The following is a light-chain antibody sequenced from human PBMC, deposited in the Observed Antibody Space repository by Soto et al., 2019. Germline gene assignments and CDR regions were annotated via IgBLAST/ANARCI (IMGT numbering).Light chain of an antibody. J-gene: IGKJ1*01. CDR2: KAS. CDR3: QQYSTYTPRT. Sequence: DIPMTQSPSTLSASVGDRVTITCRASQSIRIWLAWYQQKPGKAPKILIYKASSLESGVPSRFSGSGSGTEFTLTISSLQPDDFATYYCQQYSTYTPRTFGQGTKVEIK. CDR1: QSIRIW. V-gene: IGKV1-5*03.